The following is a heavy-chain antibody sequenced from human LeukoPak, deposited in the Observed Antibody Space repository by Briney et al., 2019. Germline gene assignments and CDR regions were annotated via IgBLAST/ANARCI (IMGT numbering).Heavy chain of an antibody. D-gene: IGHD4-17*01. J-gene: IGHJ4*02. CDR2: ISWNSGSI. CDR1: GFTFDDYA. V-gene: IGHV3-9*01. Sequence: GRSLRLSCAASGFTFDDYAMHWVRQAPGKGLEWVSGISWNSGSIGYADSVKGRFTISRDNAKNTLYLQMNSLRAEDTAVYYCALLRGTTVVTPAVFDYWGQGTLVTVSS. CDR3: ALLRGTTVVTPAVFDY.